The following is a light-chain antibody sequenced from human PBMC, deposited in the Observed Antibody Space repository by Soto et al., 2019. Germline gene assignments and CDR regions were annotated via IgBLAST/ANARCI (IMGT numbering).Light chain of an antibody. CDR2: RAS. V-gene: IGKV3-20*01. CDR1: QSVSSIY. J-gene: IGKJ2*01. Sequence: EIVLTQSPGTLSLSPGERATLSCRASQSVSSIYLAWYQQKPGQAPRLLIYRASSRATGFPDRFSGSGSGTDFTFTISSLEPEDFAVYYCQQYGGSPPYTFGQGTKLEIK. CDR3: QQYGGSPPYT.